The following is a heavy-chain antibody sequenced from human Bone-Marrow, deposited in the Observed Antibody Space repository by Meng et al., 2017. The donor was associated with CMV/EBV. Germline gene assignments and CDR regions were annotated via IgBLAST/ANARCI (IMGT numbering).Heavy chain of an antibody. CDR3: ARVVEYCSSTSCYYYGMDV. Sequence: GGSLRLSCAASGFTFSSYSMKWVRQAPGKGLEWVSSISSTSDYIDYADSLKGRFTISRDNAKNSLYLQMNSLRAEDTAAYYCARVVEYCSSTSCYYYGMDVWGQGTTVTVSS. CDR1: GFTFSSYS. V-gene: IGHV3-21*01. D-gene: IGHD2-2*01. CDR2: ISSTSDYI. J-gene: IGHJ6*02.